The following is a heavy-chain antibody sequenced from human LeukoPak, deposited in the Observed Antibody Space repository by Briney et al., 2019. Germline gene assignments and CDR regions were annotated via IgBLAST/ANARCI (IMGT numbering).Heavy chain of an antibody. V-gene: IGHV1-24*01. CDR3: ATPHYYDFWSGYYY. Sequence: ASVKVSCKVSGYTLTELSVHWVRQAPGKGLEWMGGFDPEDGETIYAQKFQGRVTMTEDTSTDTAYMELSSLRSEDTAVYYCATPHYYDFWSGYYYWGQGTLVTVSS. J-gene: IGHJ4*02. CDR1: GYTLTELS. CDR2: FDPEDGET. D-gene: IGHD3-3*01.